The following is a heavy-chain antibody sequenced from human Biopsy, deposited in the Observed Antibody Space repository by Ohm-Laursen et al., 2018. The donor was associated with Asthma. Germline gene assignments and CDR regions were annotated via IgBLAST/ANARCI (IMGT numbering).Heavy chain of an antibody. Sequence: SLRLSCAALGFSFSNFAIHWVRQAPGKGLEWVGVISKDASTQDYADSVKGRFTMARDSSKNTLDLQMNSLREEDTAVYYCVRDGTDDAFDIWGQGTVVSVSS. J-gene: IGHJ3*02. CDR3: VRDGTDDAFDI. D-gene: IGHD1-1*01. CDR2: ISKDASTQ. CDR1: GFSFSNFA. V-gene: IGHV3-30*01.